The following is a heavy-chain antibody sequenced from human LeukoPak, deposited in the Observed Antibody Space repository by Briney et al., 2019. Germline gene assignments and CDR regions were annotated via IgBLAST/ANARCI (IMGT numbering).Heavy chain of an antibody. CDR3: ARDSRDIVATIHFDY. Sequence: SETLSLTCTVSGGSISSYYWSWIRQPPGKGLEWIGSIYYSGSTYYNPSLKSRVTISVDTSKNQFSLKLSSVTAADTAVYYCARDSRDIVATIHFDYWGQGTLVTVSS. J-gene: IGHJ4*02. D-gene: IGHD5-12*01. CDR1: GGSISSYY. CDR2: IYYSGST. V-gene: IGHV4-39*07.